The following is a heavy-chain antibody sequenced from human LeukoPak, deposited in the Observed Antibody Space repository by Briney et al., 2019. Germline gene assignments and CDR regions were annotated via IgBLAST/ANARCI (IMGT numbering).Heavy chain of an antibody. V-gene: IGHV3-7*01. CDR1: GFTVSSNY. CDR2: INQDGSEK. CDR3: ARSRYDVVYFDY. Sequence: GGSLRLSCAASGFTVSSNYMSWVRQAPGKGLEWVANINQDGSEKYYVDSVKGRFTISRGNAKNSLYLQMNSLRAEDTAVYYCARSRYDVVYFDYWGQGTLVTVSS. J-gene: IGHJ4*02. D-gene: IGHD3-3*01.